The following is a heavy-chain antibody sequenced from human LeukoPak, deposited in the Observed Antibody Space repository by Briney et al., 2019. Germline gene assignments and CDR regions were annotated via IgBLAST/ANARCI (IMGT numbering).Heavy chain of an antibody. V-gene: IGHV4-59*01. CDR1: GGSISSYY. Sequence: SETLSLTCTVSGGSISSYYWSWIRQPPGKGLEWIGYIYYSGSTNYNPSLKSRVTIPVDTSKNQFSLKLSSVTAADTAVYYCARTNVDTAMVDYWGQGTLVTVSS. CDR2: IYYSGST. CDR3: ARTNVDTAMVDY. J-gene: IGHJ4*02. D-gene: IGHD5-18*01.